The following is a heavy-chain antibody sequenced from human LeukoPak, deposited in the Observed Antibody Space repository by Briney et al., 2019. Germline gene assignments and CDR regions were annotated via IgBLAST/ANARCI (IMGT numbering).Heavy chain of an antibody. CDR3: ARGDYGDYGYFDY. CDR2: INPNSGGT. CDR1: GYTFTGYY. D-gene: IGHD4-17*01. J-gene: IGHJ4*02. V-gene: IGHV1-2*02. Sequence: GASVKVSCKASGYTFTGYYMHWVRQAPGQGLEWMGWINPNSGGTNYAQKFQGRVTMTRDTSISTDYMELSRLRSDDTAVYYCARGDYGDYGYFDYWGQGTLVTVSS.